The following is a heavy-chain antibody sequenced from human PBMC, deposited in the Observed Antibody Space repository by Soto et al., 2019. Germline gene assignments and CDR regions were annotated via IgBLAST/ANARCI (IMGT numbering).Heavy chain of an antibody. CDR1: GFTFDNYG. CDR2: IWYDGSNT. V-gene: IGHV3-33*01. CDR3: ARDMPLPEDH. D-gene: IGHD3-16*01. J-gene: IGHJ4*02. Sequence: QVQLVESGGGVVQPGRSLRLSCAASGFTFDNYGMNWVRQAPGKGLEWLALIWYDGSNTYYADSVKGRFTISRDNSKKTLYLQMKGLRVEDTGVYYCARDMPLPEDHWGQGTQVTVSS.